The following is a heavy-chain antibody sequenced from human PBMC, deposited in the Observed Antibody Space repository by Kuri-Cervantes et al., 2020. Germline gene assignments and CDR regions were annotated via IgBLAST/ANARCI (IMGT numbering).Heavy chain of an antibody. V-gene: IGHV3-48*02. J-gene: IGHJ6*04. D-gene: IGHD3-10*01. Sequence: GRSLRLSCVPSGFTFRSYTMNWVRQAPGKGLEWISYSSSDSSTIYYLDSVKGRFTVSRDNAKNSLYQQMDSLRDEDTAVYYCARYGSGSYYYYYGMDVWSEGTTVTVSS. CDR1: GFTFRSYT. CDR2: SSSDSSTI. CDR3: ARYGSGSYYYYYGMDV.